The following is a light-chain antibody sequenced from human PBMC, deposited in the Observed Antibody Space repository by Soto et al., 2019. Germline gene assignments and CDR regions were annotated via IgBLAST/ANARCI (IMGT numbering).Light chain of an antibody. J-gene: IGLJ1*01. Sequence: QSALTQPPSVSGSPGQSVTISCSGTSSDVGGYDSVSWYQHHPGKVPKLIIFDVDKWPSGVPDRFSGFKSGNTASLTVSGLRAEDEADYYCSSYAGSNTFVFGTGTKVTVL. CDR3: SSYAGSNTFV. CDR1: SSDVGGYDS. CDR2: DVD. V-gene: IGLV2-8*01.